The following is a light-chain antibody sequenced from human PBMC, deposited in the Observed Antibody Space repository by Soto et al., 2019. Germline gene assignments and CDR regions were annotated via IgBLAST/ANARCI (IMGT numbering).Light chain of an antibody. CDR3: QQYGSSPCT. CDR2: GAS. CDR1: QSVSSSY. Sequence: EIVLTQSPGTLSLSPGERATLSCRASQSVSSSYLAWYQQKPGQAPRLLIYGASSRATGIPDRFSGSGSGTDFTLTISRLEPEDFALYYCQQYGSSPCTFGPGTKVDIK. J-gene: IGKJ3*01. V-gene: IGKV3-20*01.